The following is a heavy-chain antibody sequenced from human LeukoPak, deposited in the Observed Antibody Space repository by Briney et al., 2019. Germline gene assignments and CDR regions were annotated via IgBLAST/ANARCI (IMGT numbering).Heavy chain of an antibody. D-gene: IGHD6-19*01. CDR3: ARGHSSGWIYYFDY. V-gene: IGHV3-33*01. Sequence: GGSLRLSCAASGFTFSSYGMHWVRQAPGKGLEWVAVIWYDGSNKYYADSVKGRFTISRDNSKNTLYLQMNSLRAEDTAVYYCARGHSSGWIYYFDYWGQGILVTVSS. CDR2: IWYDGSNK. J-gene: IGHJ4*02. CDR1: GFTFSSYG.